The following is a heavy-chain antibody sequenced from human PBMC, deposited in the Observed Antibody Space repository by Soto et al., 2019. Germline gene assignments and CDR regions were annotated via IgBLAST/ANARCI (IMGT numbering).Heavy chain of an antibody. V-gene: IGHV4-4*02. CDR3: ARVRSRYNWNYNWFDP. Sequence: SETLSLTCAVSGGSISSSNWWSWVRQPPGKGLEWIGEIYHSGSSNYNPSLKSRVTISVDKSKNQFSLKLSSVTAADTAVYYCARVRSRYNWNYNWFDPWGQGTLVTVSS. J-gene: IGHJ5*02. D-gene: IGHD1-7*01. CDR1: GGSISSSNW. CDR2: IYHSGSS.